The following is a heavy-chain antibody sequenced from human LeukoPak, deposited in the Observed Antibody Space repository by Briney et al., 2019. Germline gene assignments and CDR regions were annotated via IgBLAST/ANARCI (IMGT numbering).Heavy chain of an antibody. CDR1: VFTFSDYY. CDR2: ISSSSSYT. J-gene: IGHJ4*02. Sequence: GRSLRLSCAASVFTFSDYYMSWIRQAPGKGLEGGSYISSSSSYTNYTDAVKGRFTISRDNAKNSLYLQMNSLRGEDTAVYYCARCAGFGESCDYWGQGTLVTVSS. CDR3: ARCAGFGESCDY. D-gene: IGHD3-10*01. V-gene: IGHV3-11*03.